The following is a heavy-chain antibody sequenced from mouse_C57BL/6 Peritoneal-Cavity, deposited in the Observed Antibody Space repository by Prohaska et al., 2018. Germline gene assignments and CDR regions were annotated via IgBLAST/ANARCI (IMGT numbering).Heavy chain of an antibody. CDR2: INPSTGGT. CDR1: GYSFTGYY. CDR3: ARFRSNYFDY. Sequence: SCKASGYSFTGYYMNWVKQSPEKSLEWIGEINPSTGGTTYNQKFKAKATLTVDKSSSTADMQLKSLTSEDSAVYYCARFRSNYFDYWGQGTTLTVSS. V-gene: IGHV1-42*01. D-gene: IGHD1-1*01. J-gene: IGHJ2*01.